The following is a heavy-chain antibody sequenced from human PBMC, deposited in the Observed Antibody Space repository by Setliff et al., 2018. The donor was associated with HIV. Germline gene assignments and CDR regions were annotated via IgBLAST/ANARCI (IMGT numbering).Heavy chain of an antibody. CDR2: VHYSGNT. Sequence: PSETLSLTCTVSGGSIKSGGYYWNWIRRHPEKGLEWVAYVHYSGNTHYNPSLKSRLVISMDASKNQFSLNLKSVTVADPAIYYCARGKPLRDGYSSSDYFGWFDPWGQGTLVTVTS. J-gene: IGHJ5*02. CDR3: ARGKPLRDGYSSSDYFGWFDP. V-gene: IGHV4-31*03. CDR1: GGSIKSGGYY. D-gene: IGHD3-22*01.